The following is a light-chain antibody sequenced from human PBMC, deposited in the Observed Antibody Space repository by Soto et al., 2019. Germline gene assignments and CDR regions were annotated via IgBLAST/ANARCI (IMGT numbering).Light chain of an antibody. CDR2: AAS. V-gene: IGKV1-39*01. CDR3: QHSYSTPYT. CDR1: QSISSY. J-gene: IGKJ2*01. Sequence: DIQMTQSPSSLSASVGDRVTITCRTSQSISSYLNWYQQKPGKAPKLLIYAASSLQSGVPSRFSGSGSGTDFTLTISSLQPEDFAIYYCQHSYSTPYTFGQGTKVEIK.